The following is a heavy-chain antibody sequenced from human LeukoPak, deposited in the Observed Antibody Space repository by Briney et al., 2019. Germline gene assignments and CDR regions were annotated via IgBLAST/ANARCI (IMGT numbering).Heavy chain of an antibody. CDR1: GGSISSGGYS. V-gene: IGHV4-30-2*01. CDR3: ARGPHDSSGYYDY. J-gene: IGHJ4*02. Sequence: SETLSLTCAVSGGSISSGGYSWSWIRQPPGKGLEWIGYIYNSGSTYYNPSLKSRVTISVDRSKNQFSLKLSSVTAADTAVYYCARGPHDSSGYYDYWGQGTLVTVSP. D-gene: IGHD3-22*01. CDR2: IYNSGST.